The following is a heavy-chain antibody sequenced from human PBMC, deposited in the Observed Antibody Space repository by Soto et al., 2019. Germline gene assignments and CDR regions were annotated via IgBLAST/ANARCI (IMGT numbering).Heavy chain of an antibody. CDR2: IIPVFGTP. Sequence: QVQLEQSGSEVKKSGSSVKVSCKACGYAFSSHAITWVRQAPGQGLEWMGGIIPVFGTPSYAQKFQGRVTISADKSTNTSSLELRSLRSEDTAVYYCARGGALSTSWYWGDGLDSWGQGTQVTVSS. J-gene: IGHJ4*02. D-gene: IGHD6-13*01. CDR3: ARGGALSTSWYWGDGLDS. CDR1: GYAFSSHA. V-gene: IGHV1-69*06.